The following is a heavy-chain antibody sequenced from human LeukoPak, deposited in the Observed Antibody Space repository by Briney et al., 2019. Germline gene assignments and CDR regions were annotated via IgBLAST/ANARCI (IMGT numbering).Heavy chain of an antibody. V-gene: IGHV3-43*02. CDR3: AKDFGYSSGWYLGGYYYYGMDV. CDR1: GFTFDDYA. J-gene: IGHJ6*02. CDR2: ISGDGGST. D-gene: IGHD6-19*01. Sequence: SGGSLRLSCAASGFTFDDYAMHWVRQAPGKGLEWVSLISGDGGSTYYADSVKGRFTISRDNSKNSLYLQMNSLRTEDTALCYCAKDFGYSSGWYLGGYYYYGMDVWGQGTTVTVSS.